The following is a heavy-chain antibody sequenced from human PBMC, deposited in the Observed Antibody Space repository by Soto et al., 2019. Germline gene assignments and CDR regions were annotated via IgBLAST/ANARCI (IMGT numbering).Heavy chain of an antibody. CDR1: GGTFSSYA. CDR3: ARSSNCGGDCHYSGSPNYYYYGMDV. Sequence: QVQLVQSGAEVKKPGSSVKVSCKASGGTFSSYAISWVRQAPGQGLEWMGGIIPIFGTANYAQKFQGRVTITADESTSTAYLELSSLRSEDTAVYYCARSSNCGGDCHYSGSPNYYYYGMDVWGQGTTVTVSS. CDR2: IIPIFGTA. V-gene: IGHV1-69*12. J-gene: IGHJ6*02. D-gene: IGHD2-21*02.